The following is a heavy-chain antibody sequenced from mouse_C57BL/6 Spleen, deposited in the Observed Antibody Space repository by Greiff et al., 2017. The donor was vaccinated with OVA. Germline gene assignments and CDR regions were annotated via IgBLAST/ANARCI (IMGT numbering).Heavy chain of an antibody. CDR1: GYTFTSYW. J-gene: IGHJ2*01. CDR3: ARSEFYYGSSKDY. D-gene: IGHD1-1*01. V-gene: IGHV1-64*01. CDR2: IHPYSGST. Sequence: QVQLQQPGAELVKPGASVKLSCKASGYTFTSYWMHWVKQRPGQGLEWIGMIHPYSGSTNYNEKFKSKATLTVDKSSSTAYMQLSSLTSEDSAVYYCARSEFYYGSSKDYWGQGTTLTVSA.